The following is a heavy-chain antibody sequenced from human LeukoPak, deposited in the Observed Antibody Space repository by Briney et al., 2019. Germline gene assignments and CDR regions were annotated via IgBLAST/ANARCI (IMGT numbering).Heavy chain of an antibody. V-gene: IGHV4-31*03. J-gene: IGHJ4*02. Sequence: PSQTLSLTCTVSGGSISSGVYYWNWIRQHPGKGLDRNGYIYNSGSTYYNPSLKSRSTISVDTSKNQFSLKLSSVTAADTAVYYCARGYCTNGVCSSDYFDYWGQGTLVTVSS. CDR1: GGSISSGVYY. CDR3: ARGYCTNGVCSSDYFDY. CDR2: IYNSGST. D-gene: IGHD2-8*01.